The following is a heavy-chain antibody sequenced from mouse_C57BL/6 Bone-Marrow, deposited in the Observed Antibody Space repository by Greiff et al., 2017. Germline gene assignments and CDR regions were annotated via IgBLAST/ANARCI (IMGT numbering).Heavy chain of an antibody. J-gene: IGHJ1*03. CDR3: AGDQRYSGNSRYWYFDV. CDR2: IIDGGRYT. CDR1: GYTFTSYA. D-gene: IGHD1-1*01. Sequence: EVKLQESGAGLVKPGGSLKLSCAASGYTFTSYAMSWVRQTPEKRLEWVATIIDGGRYTYYPDNVKGRFTISRDNATNNLYLQMSHLMSENTAMYYCAGDQRYSGNSRYWYFDVWGTGTTVTVSS. V-gene: IGHV5-4*03.